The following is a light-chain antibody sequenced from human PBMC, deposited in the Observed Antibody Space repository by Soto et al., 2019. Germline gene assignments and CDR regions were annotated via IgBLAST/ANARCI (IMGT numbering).Light chain of an antibody. Sequence: QSVLTQPPSVSGAPGQRVTISCTGSSSNIGAAYDVPWYQQLPGRAPKLLIYANNSRPSGVPDRFSASRSGTSASLAIAGLQAEDEADYYCQSYDNSLSAWVFGGGTKLTV. CDR1: SSNIGAAYD. CDR2: ANN. J-gene: IGLJ3*02. V-gene: IGLV1-40*01. CDR3: QSYDNSLSAWV.